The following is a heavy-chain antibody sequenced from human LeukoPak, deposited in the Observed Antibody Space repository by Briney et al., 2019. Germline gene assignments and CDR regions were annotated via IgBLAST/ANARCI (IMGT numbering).Heavy chain of an antibody. Sequence: GGSQRLSCATSGFIFTNYAMAWVRKAPGKGLEWVAGISGSGAKTYCGDCVKGRFTLSRDNPKNTLYLKINTERVEDVAVYYCAKSLQWLEPLDHLGQGTLVSVSS. J-gene: IGHJ4*02. CDR1: GFIFTNYA. D-gene: IGHD6-19*01. CDR2: ISGSGAKT. V-gene: IGHV3-23*01. CDR3: AKSLQWLEPLDH.